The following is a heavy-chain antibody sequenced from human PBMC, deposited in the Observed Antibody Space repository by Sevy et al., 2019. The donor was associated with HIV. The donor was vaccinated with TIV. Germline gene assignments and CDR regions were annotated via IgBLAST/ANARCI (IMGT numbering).Heavy chain of an antibody. Sequence: SETLSLTCTVSGGSISSYYWSWIRQPAGKGLEWIGRIYTSGSTNYNPSPKSRVTMSVDTSKNQFSLKLSSVTAADTAVYYCAREGTGGLPVFWGNFDYWGQGTLVTVSS. CDR3: AREGTGGLPVFWGNFDY. V-gene: IGHV4-4*07. CDR1: GGSISSYY. CDR2: IYTSGST. J-gene: IGHJ4*02. D-gene: IGHD3-16*01.